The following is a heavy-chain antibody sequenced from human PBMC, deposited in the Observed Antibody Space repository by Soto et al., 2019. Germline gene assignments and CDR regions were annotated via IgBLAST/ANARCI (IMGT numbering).Heavy chain of an antibody. CDR2: VYVTGTT. CDR1: GASISDYY. CDR3: ARDGEYTSGWYSFDS. V-gene: IGHV4-4*07. Sequence: SETLSLTCTVSGASISDYYWSWIRQPAGQALEWIGRVYVTGTTYFNPSLKSRVTMSVDTSNNQVSLKLSSVTAADSAIYYCARDGEYTSGWYSFDSCGPGTLVTVSS. J-gene: IGHJ5*01. D-gene: IGHD6-19*01.